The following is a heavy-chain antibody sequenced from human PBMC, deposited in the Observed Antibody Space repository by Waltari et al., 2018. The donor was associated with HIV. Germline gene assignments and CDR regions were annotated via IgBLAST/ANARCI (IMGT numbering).Heavy chain of an antibody. Sequence: QLQLQESGPGLVKPSETLSLTCTVSGGSISSSSYYWGWIRQPPGKGLEWIGSIYYSGRTYDNPSLKSRVTISVDTSKNQCSLKLSSVTAADTAVYYCARPIVVGALGYGMDVWGQGTTVTVSS. CDR3: ARPIVVGALGYGMDV. V-gene: IGHV4-39*01. CDR1: GGSISSSSYY. D-gene: IGHD2-2*01. J-gene: IGHJ6*02. CDR2: IYYSGRT.